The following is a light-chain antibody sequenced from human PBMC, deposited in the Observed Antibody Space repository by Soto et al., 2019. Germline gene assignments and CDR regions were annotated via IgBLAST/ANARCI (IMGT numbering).Light chain of an antibody. Sequence: QSVLTQPASVSGSPGQSITISCTGTSSDVGGYNYVSWYQQYPGKAPKLMIYDVTNRPSGFSNRFSGSKSGNTASLTISGLQAEDEADYYCSSCASSSPWVFGGGTKLTVL. CDR1: SSDVGGYNY. V-gene: IGLV2-14*01. CDR2: DVT. CDR3: SSCASSSPWV. J-gene: IGLJ2*01.